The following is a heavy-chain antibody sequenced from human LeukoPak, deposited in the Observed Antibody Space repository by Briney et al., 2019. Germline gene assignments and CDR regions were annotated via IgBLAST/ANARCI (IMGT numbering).Heavy chain of an antibody. Sequence: GGPLRVSCAASEVTFSSYTMNWVRQAPGKVLEWISSISSISNYIYYTESVKGGFSISRYIANNSLNRQMTRLRAADTTIYYCARDAPLPDFWGQGTLVTVSS. J-gene: IGHJ4*02. CDR1: EVTFSSYT. D-gene: IGHD1-26*01. CDR2: ISSISNYI. V-gene: IGHV3-21*01. CDR3: ARDAPLPDF.